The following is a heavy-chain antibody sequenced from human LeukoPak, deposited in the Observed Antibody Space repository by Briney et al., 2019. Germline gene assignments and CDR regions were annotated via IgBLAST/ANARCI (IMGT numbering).Heavy chain of an antibody. J-gene: IGHJ4*02. V-gene: IGHV4-30-4*01. CDR1: SDSISSGDYY. CDR3: AREHKSYGDYPYYFDS. Sequence: SRTLSLTCTVSSDSISSGDYYWSWIRQPAGKGLEFIGYINKKGGTFYNPPLKSRVSISIDTSRNQFSLKLTSVTAADTAVYFCAREHKSYGDYPYYFDSWGQGTLVTVSS. CDR2: INKKGGT. D-gene: IGHD4-17*01.